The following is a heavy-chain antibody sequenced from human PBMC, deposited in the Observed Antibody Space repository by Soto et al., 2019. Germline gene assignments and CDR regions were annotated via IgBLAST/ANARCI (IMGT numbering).Heavy chain of an antibody. CDR2: IYYRGRT. J-gene: IGHJ4*02. V-gene: IGHV4-59*01. Sequence: SETLSLTCTVSGGSISSYYWSWIRQPPGKGREWVGYIYYRGRTNYNPSLKSRVTISVDTSKNQFSLKLSSVTAADTAVYYCAREVDAKGLDYWGQGTLVTVSS. CDR1: GGSISSYY. CDR3: AREVDAKGLDY. D-gene: IGHD2-15*01.